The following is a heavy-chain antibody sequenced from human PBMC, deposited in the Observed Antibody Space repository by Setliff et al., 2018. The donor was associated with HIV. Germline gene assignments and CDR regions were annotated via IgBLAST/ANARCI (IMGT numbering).Heavy chain of an antibody. V-gene: IGHV4-30-4*01. CDR2: VYYSGNT. CDR3: ARPHSGRGGGAYFDP. CDR1: GGSISGGRYY. Sequence: PSETLSLTCTVSGGSISGGRYYWSWIRQHPGKGLEWVGFVYYSGNTYYNPSLKSQIIISVDTSKNQFSLRLTSVTAADTAVYYCARPHSGRGGGAYFDPWGQGILVTVSS. D-gene: IGHD6-19*01. J-gene: IGHJ5*02.